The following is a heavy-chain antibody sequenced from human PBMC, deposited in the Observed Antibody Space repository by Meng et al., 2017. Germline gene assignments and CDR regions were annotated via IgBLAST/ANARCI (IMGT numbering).Heavy chain of an antibody. V-gene: IGHV4-39*07. Sequence: SETLSLTCTVSGGSISSSSYYWGWIRQPPGKGLEWIGSIYYSGSTYYNPSLKSRVTISVDTSKNQFSLKLSSVTAADTAVYYRARQYSGSYETYDYWGQGTLVTVSS. CDR1: GGSISSSSYY. D-gene: IGHD1-26*01. J-gene: IGHJ4*02. CDR3: ARQYSGSYETYDY. CDR2: IYYSGST.